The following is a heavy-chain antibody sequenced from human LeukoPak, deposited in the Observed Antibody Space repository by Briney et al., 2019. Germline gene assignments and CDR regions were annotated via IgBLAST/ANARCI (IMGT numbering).Heavy chain of an antibody. Sequence: PGGSLRLSCAASGFIFNNYAMYWVRQAPGKGLEWVTIISYDGTTKYYADSVKGRFTISRDNSKNTLYLQMNSLRAEDTAVYYCAKRLGSWGFLFDYWGQGTLVTVSS. J-gene: IGHJ4*02. CDR1: GFIFNNYA. V-gene: IGHV3-30*04. CDR2: ISYDGTTK. CDR3: AKRLGSWGFLFDY. D-gene: IGHD1-26*01.